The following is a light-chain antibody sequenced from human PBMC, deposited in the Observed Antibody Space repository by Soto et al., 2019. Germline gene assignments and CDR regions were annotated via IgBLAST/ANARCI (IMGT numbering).Light chain of an antibody. V-gene: IGKV3-15*01. CDR3: QHYKTWPLS. Sequence: ELVLTQSPATLSVSPGERATLSCRASQGVGSTLAWYQQAPGQAPRLLIYDASTRATGIPARFSGDGSRTEFTLTISSLQSDDIAVYYCQHYKTWPLSFGGGTRVEI. CDR1: QGVGST. J-gene: IGKJ4*01. CDR2: DAS.